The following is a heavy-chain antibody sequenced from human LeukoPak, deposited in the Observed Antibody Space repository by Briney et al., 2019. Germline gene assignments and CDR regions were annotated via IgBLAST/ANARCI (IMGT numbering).Heavy chain of an antibody. J-gene: IGHJ4*02. Sequence: PGGSLRLSRTPSGFTFTSYTMSCGPHAPRGGLEWGSTISGSGGGTYYADSVKGRLTISRDNSKNTLDLQMTSLRDEDTAVYYCAKVAGDILTGYVIKYYFDYWGQGTLVTVSS. CDR3: AKVAGDILTGYVIKYYFDY. CDR2: ISGSGGGT. D-gene: IGHD3-9*01. V-gene: IGHV3-23*01. CDR1: GFTFTSYT.